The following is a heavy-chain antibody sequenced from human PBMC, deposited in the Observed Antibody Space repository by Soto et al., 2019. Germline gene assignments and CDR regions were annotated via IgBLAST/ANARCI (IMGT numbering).Heavy chain of an antibody. CDR3: ARGDKYSGDY. Sequence: EVQLVESGGGLVQPGGSLRLSCAASGFTFGGYWMSWVCQAPGKGLEWVANINQDGSETYYVDSVKGRFTISRDNAKNSLYLQMNSLRAEDTAVYYCARGDKYSGDYWGQGTLVTVSS. CDR2: INQDGSET. D-gene: IGHD5-18*01. CDR1: GFTFGGYW. J-gene: IGHJ4*02. V-gene: IGHV3-7*05.